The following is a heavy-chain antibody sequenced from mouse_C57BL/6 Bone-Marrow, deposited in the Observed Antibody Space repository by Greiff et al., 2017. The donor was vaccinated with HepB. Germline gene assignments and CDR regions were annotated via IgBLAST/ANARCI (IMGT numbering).Heavy chain of an antibody. D-gene: IGHD1-1*01. J-gene: IGHJ3*01. V-gene: IGHV5-9-1*02. CDR3: TRPLPYYGSSYGWFAY. CDR2: ISSGGDYI. Sequence: EVKLMESGEGLVKPGGSLKLSCAASGFTFSSYAMSWVRQTPEKRLEWVAYISSGGDYIYYADTVKGRFTISRDNARNTLYLQMSSLKSEDTAMYYCTRPLPYYGSSYGWFAYWGQGTLVTVSA. CDR1: GFTFSSYA.